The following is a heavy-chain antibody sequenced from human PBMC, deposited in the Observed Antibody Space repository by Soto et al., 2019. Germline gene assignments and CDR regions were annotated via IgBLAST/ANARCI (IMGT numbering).Heavy chain of an antibody. CDR2: IYYTGNT. CDR3: ASGHDAYKVRY. Sequence: QVQLQESGPGLVKPSQTLSLTCTVSGGSISSGGTGSYWTWIRQLPGKGLEWIGYIYYTGNTYYNPSLKSRPTISIDMSENQFSLKLTSVTAADTVVYFCASGHDAYKVRYWGQGTLVTVSS. V-gene: IGHV4-31*03. CDR1: GGSISSGGTGSY. J-gene: IGHJ4*02. D-gene: IGHD1-1*01.